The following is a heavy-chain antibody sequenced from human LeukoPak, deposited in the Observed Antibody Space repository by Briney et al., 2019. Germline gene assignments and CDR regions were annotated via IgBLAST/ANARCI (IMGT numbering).Heavy chain of an antibody. J-gene: IGHJ4*02. V-gene: IGHV3-9*01. D-gene: IGHD3-3*01. CDR3: ARDRERFLEWPDPFDY. Sequence: PGGSLRLSCAGSGFTFDDYAMHWVRQVPGKGLEWVSGIGWNSGSTGHADSVKGRFTISRDNSKNTLYLQMNSLRAEDTAVYYCARDRERFLEWPDPFDYWGQGTLVTVSS. CDR2: IGWNSGST. CDR1: GFTFDDYA.